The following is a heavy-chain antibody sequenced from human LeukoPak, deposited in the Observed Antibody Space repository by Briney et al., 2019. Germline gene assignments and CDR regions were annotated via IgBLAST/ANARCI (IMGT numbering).Heavy chain of an antibody. D-gene: IGHD4-17*01. CDR2: IYHSGST. J-gene: IGHJ3*02. Sequence: SQTLCLTCAVSGGSISSGGYSWSWIRQPPGKGLEWIGYIYHSGSTYYNPSLKSRVTISVDRSKNQFSLKLSSVTAADTAVYYCARGRVDYEMGRGAFDIWGQGTMVTVSS. CDR1: GGSISSGGYS. CDR3: ARGRVDYEMGRGAFDI. V-gene: IGHV4-30-2*01.